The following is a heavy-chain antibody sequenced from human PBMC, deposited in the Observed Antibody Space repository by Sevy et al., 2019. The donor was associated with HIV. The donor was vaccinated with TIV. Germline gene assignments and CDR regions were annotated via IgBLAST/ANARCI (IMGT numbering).Heavy chain of an antibody. CDR2: ISYDGSNK. D-gene: IGHD3-16*01. CDR3: ARDDDPDYYYFDMDV. Sequence: GGSLRLSCAASGFTFSSYAMHWVRQAPGKGLEWVAVISYDGSNKYYADSVKGRFTISRDNSKNTLYLQMDGLRAEDTALYYCARDDDPDYYYFDMDVWGQGTTVTVSS. CDR1: GFTFSSYA. V-gene: IGHV3-30-3*01. J-gene: IGHJ6*02.